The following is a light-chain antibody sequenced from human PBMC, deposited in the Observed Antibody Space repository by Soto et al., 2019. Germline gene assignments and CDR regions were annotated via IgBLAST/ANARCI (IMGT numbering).Light chain of an antibody. J-gene: IGLJ1*01. CDR1: SSDVGGYNY. Sequence: QSVLTQPASVSGSPGQSITISCTGTSSDVGGYNYVSWYQQHPGKAPKLMIYEVSNRPSGVSNRFSGSKSGNTAPLTISGLQAEDEADYYCSSYTSSNTFVFGTGTKLTVL. V-gene: IGLV2-14*01. CDR3: SSYTSSNTFV. CDR2: EVS.